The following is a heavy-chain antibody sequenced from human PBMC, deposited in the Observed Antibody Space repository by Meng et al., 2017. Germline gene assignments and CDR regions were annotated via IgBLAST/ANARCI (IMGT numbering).Heavy chain of an antibody. D-gene: IGHD2-15*01. J-gene: IGHJ3*02. Sequence: GGSLRLSCTASGFTFGDYAMSWFRQAPGKGLEWVGFIRSKAYGGTTEYAASVKGRFTISRDDSKSIVYLQMNSLKTEDTAVYYCTRVASVVVVAATPRISSRPPIAFDIWGQGTMVTVSS. CDR3: TRVASVVVVAATPRISSRPPIAFDI. CDR2: IRSKAYGGTT. V-gene: IGHV3-49*03. CDR1: GFTFGDYA.